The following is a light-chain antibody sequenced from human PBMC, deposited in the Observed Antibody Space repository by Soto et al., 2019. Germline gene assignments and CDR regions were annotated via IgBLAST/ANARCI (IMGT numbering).Light chain of an antibody. V-gene: IGKV3-11*01. Sequence: EIVLTQSPATLSLSPGDRATLSCRASQTVSSYLAWYQQKPGQAPRLLIHDASSRATGIPARFSGSGSGTDFTHTITSLEPEDFAVYYCQQRSDWPSTFGGGTKVEIK. CDR2: DAS. CDR1: QTVSSY. J-gene: IGKJ4*01. CDR3: QQRSDWPST.